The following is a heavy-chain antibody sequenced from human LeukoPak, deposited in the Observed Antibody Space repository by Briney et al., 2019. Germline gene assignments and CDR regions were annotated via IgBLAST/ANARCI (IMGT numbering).Heavy chain of an antibody. CDR2: IYYSGST. Sequence: SETLFLTCTVSGGSISSSSYYWGWIRQPPGKGLEWIGSIYYSGSTYYNPSLKSRVTISVDTSKNQFSLKLSSVTAADTAVYYCARVTYYYGSSGYVYYFDYWGQGTLVTVSS. D-gene: IGHD3-22*01. CDR3: ARVTYYYGSSGYVYYFDY. J-gene: IGHJ4*02. V-gene: IGHV4-39*07. CDR1: GGSISSSSYY.